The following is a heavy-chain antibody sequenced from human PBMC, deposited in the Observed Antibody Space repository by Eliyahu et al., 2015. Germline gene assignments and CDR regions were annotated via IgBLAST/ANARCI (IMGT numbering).Heavy chain of an antibody. Sequence: QVQLQESGPGLVKPSETLSLTCTVSGYSISSGYXXGWXRXPPGKGLEWIGSIYHXGSXYYXPSLKSRVTISVDTSKNQFSLKLSSVTAADTAVYYCARNNEAPXLRYFDWLSPGFDYWGQGTLVTVSS. D-gene: IGHD3-9*01. CDR1: GYSISSGYX. J-gene: IGHJ4*02. CDR2: IYHXGSX. CDR3: ARNNEAPXLRYFDWLSPGFDY. V-gene: IGHV4-38-2*02.